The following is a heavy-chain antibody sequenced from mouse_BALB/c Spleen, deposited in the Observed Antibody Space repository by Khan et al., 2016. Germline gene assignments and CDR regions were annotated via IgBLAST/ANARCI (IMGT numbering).Heavy chain of an antibody. J-gene: IGHJ1*01. CDR3: ARDIEDLWYVDV. V-gene: IGHV7-3*02. Sequence: EVELVESGGGLVQPGGSLRLSCATSGFTFSDYYLSWVRQPPGKALEWLVFSRKKAKGSTAEYSASVKGRFTISRDNSQSILYLQMNNLRAEDSATYYCARDIEDLWYVDVWGAGTTVTVSS. CDR1: GFTFSDYY. CDR2: SRKKAKGSTA.